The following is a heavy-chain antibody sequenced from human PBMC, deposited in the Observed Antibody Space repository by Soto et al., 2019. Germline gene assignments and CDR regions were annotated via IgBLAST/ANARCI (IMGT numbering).Heavy chain of an antibody. V-gene: IGHV4-59*08. Sequence: SETLSLTCTVSGGSISSYYGSWIRQPPGKGLEWIGYIYYSGSTNYNPSLKSRVTISVDTSKNQFSLKLSSVTAADTAMYYCARLRVGIADAFDIWGQGTMVTVSS. J-gene: IGHJ3*02. CDR2: IYYSGST. D-gene: IGHD6-13*01. CDR3: ARLRVGIADAFDI. CDR1: GGSISSYY.